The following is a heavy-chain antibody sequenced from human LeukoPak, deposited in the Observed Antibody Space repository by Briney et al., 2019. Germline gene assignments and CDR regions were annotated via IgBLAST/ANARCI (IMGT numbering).Heavy chain of an antibody. CDR1: GFTFSDYY. Sequence: KPGGSLRLSCAASGFTFSDYYMSWIRQAPGKGLEWVSYISSSGSTIYYADSVKGRFTISRDNAKNSLYLQMNSLRAEDTAVYYCAKSPVWDTAMVTVYWYFDLWGRGTLVTVSS. V-gene: IGHV3-11*01. CDR2: ISSSGSTI. J-gene: IGHJ2*01. D-gene: IGHD5-18*01. CDR3: AKSPVWDTAMVTVYWYFDL.